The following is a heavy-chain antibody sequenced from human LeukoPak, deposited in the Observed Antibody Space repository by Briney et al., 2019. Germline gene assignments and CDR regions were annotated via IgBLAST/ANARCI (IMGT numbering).Heavy chain of an antibody. D-gene: IGHD7-27*01. J-gene: IGHJ4*02. CDR1: GFTSEDYA. V-gene: IGHV3-9*02. CDR2: ISWNSGSI. CDR3: ATCWGFAGDC. Sequence: GRSLRLSCAASGFTSEDYAMHWVRPAPGKGLEWVSGISWNSGSIGYADSVKCRFTIARDNSKNSLYLQMNSLRAEDTAVYYCATCWGFAGDCWGQGTLVTVSS.